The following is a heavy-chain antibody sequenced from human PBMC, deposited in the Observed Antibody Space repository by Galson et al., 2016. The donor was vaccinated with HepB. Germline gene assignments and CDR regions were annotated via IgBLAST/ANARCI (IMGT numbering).Heavy chain of an antibody. V-gene: IGHV3-74*01. Sequence: SLRLSCAASGFTLSDYWMHWVRQDPGTGLVWVSRITRDGTSTHSADSVGGRFTISRDNAKSTLYLQMNSLRVEDTAVYYCTRDAAAAPFDSWGRGTLVTVSS. CDR2: ITRDGTST. J-gene: IGHJ4*02. CDR3: TRDAAAAPFDS. D-gene: IGHD2-15*01. CDR1: GFTLSDYW.